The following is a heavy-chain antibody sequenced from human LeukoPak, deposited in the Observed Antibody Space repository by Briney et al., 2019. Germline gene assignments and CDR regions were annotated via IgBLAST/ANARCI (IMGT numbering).Heavy chain of an antibody. V-gene: IGHV4-39*01. CDR3: ARHVEIAVAGPIEY. CDR2: IFFSGST. D-gene: IGHD6-19*01. CDR1: GASISNSRDY. Sequence: SETLSLSCTVSGASISNSRDYWGWIRQPPGKGLEWIGSIFFSGSTYYNPSLKSRAAISVDSSKNQFSLKLSSVTAADTAFYYCARHVEIAVAGPIEYWGQGTLVPDSS. J-gene: IGHJ4*02.